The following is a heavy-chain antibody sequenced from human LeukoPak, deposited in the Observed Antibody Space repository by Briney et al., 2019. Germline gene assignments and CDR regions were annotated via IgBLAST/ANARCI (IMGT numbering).Heavy chain of an antibody. CDR2: IYPDDSDT. Sequence: GESLKISCKGSGYSFTSYWIGWVRQMPEKGLEWMGIIYPDDSDTRYSPSLQGQVTISADKSISTAHLQWSSLKASDTAIYYCARRVGRWTFDYWGQGTLVTVSS. J-gene: IGHJ4*02. CDR3: ARRVGRWTFDY. D-gene: IGHD2-15*01. V-gene: IGHV5-51*01. CDR1: GYSFTSYW.